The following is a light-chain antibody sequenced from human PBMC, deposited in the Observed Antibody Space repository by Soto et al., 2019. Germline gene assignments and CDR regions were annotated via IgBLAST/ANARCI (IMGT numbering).Light chain of an antibody. CDR2: ANN. Sequence: QSVLTQPPSVSAAPGQKVTISCSGSNSNIGNNFVSWFQQSPGTAPKLLIYANNRRPSGIPDRFAGSKSGTSATLGITGLQTGDEADYYCATWDTSLGAGVFGGGTKLTVL. CDR1: NSNIGNNF. J-gene: IGLJ3*02. CDR3: ATWDTSLGAGV. V-gene: IGLV1-51*01.